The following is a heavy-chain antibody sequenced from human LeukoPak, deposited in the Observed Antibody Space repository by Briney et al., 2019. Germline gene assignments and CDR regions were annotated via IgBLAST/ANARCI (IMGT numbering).Heavy chain of an antibody. J-gene: IGHJ3*02. CDR3: ARRRRIVETSKGDGFDI. CDR2: IYYSGST. V-gene: IGHV4-59*08. CDR1: GGSFNGYY. D-gene: IGHD1-26*01. Sequence: PSETLSLTCAVYGGSFNGYYWSWIRQPPGKGLEWIGYIYYSGSTNYNPSLKSRITISVDTSKNQFSLKLSSVTAADTAVYYCARRRRIVETSKGDGFDIWGQGTMVTVSS.